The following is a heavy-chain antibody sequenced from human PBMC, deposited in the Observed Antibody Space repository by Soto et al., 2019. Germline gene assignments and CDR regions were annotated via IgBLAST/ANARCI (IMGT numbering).Heavy chain of an antibody. CDR1: GGSISSYY. CDR3: ARFPRYRTSSGSYYYYMDV. V-gene: IGHV4-59*01. CDR2: ISYSGNT. D-gene: IGHD2-8*01. Sequence: SETLSLTCTVSGGSISSYYWSWIRQPPGKGLEWIGYISYSGNTNYNSSLKSRLTISVDTSKSHFSLKLTSVTAADTAVYYCARFPRYRTSSGSYYYYMDVWGKGATVTVSS. J-gene: IGHJ6*03.